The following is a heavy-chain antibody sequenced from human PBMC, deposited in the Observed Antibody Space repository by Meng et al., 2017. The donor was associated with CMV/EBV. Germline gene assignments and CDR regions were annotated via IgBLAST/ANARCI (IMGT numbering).Heavy chain of an antibody. CDR2: ISSSSSYI. CDR3: ARDPSGYSYGFLDY. D-gene: IGHD5-18*01. V-gene: IGHV3-21*01. J-gene: IGHJ4*02. Sequence: CGFTFSSYSMNWVRQAPGKGLEWVSSISSSSSYIYYADSVKGRFTISRDNAKNSLYLQMNSLRAEDTAVYYCARDPSGYSYGFLDYWGQGTLVTVSS. CDR1: GFTFSSYS.